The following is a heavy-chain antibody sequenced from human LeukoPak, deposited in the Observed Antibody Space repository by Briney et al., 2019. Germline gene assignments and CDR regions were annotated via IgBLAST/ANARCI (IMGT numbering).Heavy chain of an antibody. CDR1: CDSISGADYY. J-gene: IGHJ5*02. V-gene: IGHV4-30-4*01. CDR3: ARGGGGSSTVTTYWFDP. CDR2: VYYSGST. D-gene: IGHD4-17*01. Sequence: SETLSLTCTVSCDSISGADYYWSWIRQPPGKGLEWIAYVYYSGSTYYNPSLKSRLTISVDTSKNQFSLKLNSVTAADTAVYYCARGGGGSSTVTTYWFDPWGQGALVTVSS.